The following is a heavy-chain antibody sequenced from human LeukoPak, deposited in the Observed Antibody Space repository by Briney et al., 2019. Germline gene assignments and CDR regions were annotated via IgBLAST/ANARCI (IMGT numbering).Heavy chain of an antibody. CDR1: GGSISSSSYY. V-gene: IGHV4-39*01. CDR2: IYYSGST. J-gene: IGHJ4*02. CDR3: ARLGYSGYDWMGTVLYYFDY. D-gene: IGHD5-12*01. Sequence: SETLSLTRTVSGGSISSSSYYWGWIRQPPGKGLEWIGSIYYSGSTYYNPSLKSRVTISVDTSKNQFSLKLSSVTAADTAVYYCARLGYSGYDWMGTVLYYFDYWGQGTLVTVSS.